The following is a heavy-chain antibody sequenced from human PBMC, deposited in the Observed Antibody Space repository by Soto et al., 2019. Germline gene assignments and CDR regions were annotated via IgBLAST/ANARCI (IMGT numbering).Heavy chain of an antibody. CDR1: GFSVSTTGVG. V-gene: IGHV2-5*02. CDR2: IYWDDST. Sequence: QITLKESGPTVVKPTQTLTLTCTFSGFSVSTTGVGVAWIRQPPGKALEWLALIYWDDSTLYSPSLRSRLTITSDTSKNQVVLTMSNVDPADTATYFCAHAPSVAVRHWYFDVWGRGTLVTVSS. J-gene: IGHJ2*01. D-gene: IGHD6-19*01. CDR3: AHAPSVAVRHWYFDV.